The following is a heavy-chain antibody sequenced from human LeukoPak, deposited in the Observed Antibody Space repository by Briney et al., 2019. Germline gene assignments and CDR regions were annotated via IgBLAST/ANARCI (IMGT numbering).Heavy chain of an antibody. CDR2: ISSSSSYI. CDR3: ARDLGYCDRTNCGHYYYGMDV. Sequence: NPGGSLRLSCAASGFTFSSYAMHWVRQAPGKGLEWVASISSSSSYIYYADSVKGRFTISRDNAKNSLFLQMSSLRAGDTGVYYCARDLGYCDRTNCGHYYYGMDVWGQGTTVTVSS. D-gene: IGHD2-2*01. V-gene: IGHV3-21*01. CDR1: GFTFSSYA. J-gene: IGHJ6*02.